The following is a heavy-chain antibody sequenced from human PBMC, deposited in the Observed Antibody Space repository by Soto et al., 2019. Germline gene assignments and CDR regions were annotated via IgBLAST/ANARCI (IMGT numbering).Heavy chain of an antibody. CDR1: GGSISTYY. J-gene: IGHJ3*02. CDR3: ARGDIVVVVAAHVPHAFDI. V-gene: IGHV4-59*01. Sequence: ATLSLTCTDTGGSISTYYRSWSRQPPGKGLEWTGYIYYSGSTNYNPSLKSRVTISVDTSKNQYSLKLSSVTAEDTAVYYCARGDIVVVVAAHVPHAFDIWGQGTMVTVSS. CDR2: IYYSGST. D-gene: IGHD2-15*01.